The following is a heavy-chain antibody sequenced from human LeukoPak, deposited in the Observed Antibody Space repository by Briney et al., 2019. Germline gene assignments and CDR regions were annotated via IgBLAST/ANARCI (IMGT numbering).Heavy chain of an antibody. CDR3: ARGGDAHRSDTAMVAEGYYGMDV. CDR1: GGTFSSYA. D-gene: IGHD5-18*01. J-gene: IGHJ6*02. V-gene: IGHV1-69*01. CDR2: IIPIFGTA. Sequence: GSSVKVSCKASGGTFSSYAISWVRQAPGQGLEWMGGIIPIFGTANYAQKFQGRVTITADESTSTAYMKLSSLRSEDTAVYYCARGGDAHRSDTAMVAEGYYGMDVWGQGTTVTVSS.